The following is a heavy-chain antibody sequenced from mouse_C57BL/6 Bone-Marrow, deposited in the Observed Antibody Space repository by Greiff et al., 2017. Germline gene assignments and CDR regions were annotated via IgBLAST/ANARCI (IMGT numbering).Heavy chain of an antibody. J-gene: IGHJ3*01. Sequence: QVQLQQPGAELVRPGSSVKLSCKASGYTFTSYWMHWVKQRPIQGLEWIGNIDPSDSETHYNHKCKDKATLTVAKSSSTAYMQLSSLTSEDSAVYYCARHYDYGAWFAYWGQGTLVTVSA. CDR2: IDPSDSET. V-gene: IGHV1-52*01. D-gene: IGHD2-4*01. CDR3: ARHYDYGAWFAY. CDR1: GYTFTSYW.